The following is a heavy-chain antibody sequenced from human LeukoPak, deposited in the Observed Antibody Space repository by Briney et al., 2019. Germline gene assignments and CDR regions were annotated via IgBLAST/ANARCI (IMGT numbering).Heavy chain of an antibody. Sequence: PSETLSLTCTVSGGSISSSSYYWSWIRQPAGKGLEWIGRIYTSGSTNYNPSLKSRVTISVDTSKNQFSLKLSSVTAADTAVYYCARDNPNWFDPWGQGTLVTVSS. CDR2: IYTSGST. CDR1: GGSISSSSYY. J-gene: IGHJ5*02. CDR3: ARDNPNWFDP. V-gene: IGHV4-61*02.